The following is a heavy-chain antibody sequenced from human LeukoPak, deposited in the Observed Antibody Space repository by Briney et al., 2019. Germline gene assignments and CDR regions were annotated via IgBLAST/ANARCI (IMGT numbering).Heavy chain of an antibody. J-gene: IGHJ4*02. CDR3: ARDGWQLDY. CDR2: IKQDGSEN. D-gene: IGHD6-19*01. V-gene: IGHV3-7*04. Sequence: GGSLRLSCAASGFTFSSYWMSWVRQAPGKGLEWVANIKQDGSENYYVGSVEGRFTISRDNAKNSLYLQMNSLRAEDTAVYYCARDGWQLDYWGQGTLVTVSS. CDR1: GFTFSSYW.